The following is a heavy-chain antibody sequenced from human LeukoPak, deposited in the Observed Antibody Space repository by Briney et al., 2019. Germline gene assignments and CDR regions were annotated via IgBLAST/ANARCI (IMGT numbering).Heavy chain of an antibody. J-gene: IGHJ2*01. CDR2: IYYIGNT. D-gene: IGHD2-21*02. CDR1: GGSISSGDYY. V-gene: IGHV4-30-4*01. CDR3: ASAYCGGDCTPYWYFDL. Sequence: SEALSLTCTVSGGSISSGDYYWSWIRQPPGKGLEWIGYIYYIGNTFYNPSLKSRVTISVDTSKNQFSLKLSSVTAADTAVYYCASAYCGGDCTPYWYFDLWGRGTLVTVSS.